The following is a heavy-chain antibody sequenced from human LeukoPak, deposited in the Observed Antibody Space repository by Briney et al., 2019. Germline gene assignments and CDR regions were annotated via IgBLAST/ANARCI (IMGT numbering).Heavy chain of an antibody. CDR2: MNPNSGNT. CDR1: GYTFTSYD. CDR3: ARVQYDYVWGNIFYYYYGMDV. D-gene: IGHD3-16*01. V-gene: IGHV1-8*01. J-gene: IGHJ6*02. Sequence: ASVKVSCKASGYTFTSYDINWVRQATGQGLEWMGWMNPNSGNTGYARKFQGRVTMTRNTSISTAYMELSSLRSEDTAVYYCARVQYDYVWGNIFYYYYGMDVWGQGTTVTVSS.